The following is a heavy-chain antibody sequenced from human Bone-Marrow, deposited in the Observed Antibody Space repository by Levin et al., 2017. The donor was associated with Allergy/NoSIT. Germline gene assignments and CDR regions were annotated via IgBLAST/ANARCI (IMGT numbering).Heavy chain of an antibody. D-gene: IGHD3-16*02. CDR3: ARGLSEEGYFNL. Sequence: PGGSLRLSCAVYGGSFTAYYWNWIRQPPGKGLEWIGEINHSGSTSYNPSLKSRVTISVDTSKNQFSLNLRSVTAADTAIYFCARGLSEEGYFNLWGRGTLVAVSS. V-gene: IGHV4-34*01. J-gene: IGHJ2*01. CDR2: INHSGST. CDR1: GGSFTAYY.